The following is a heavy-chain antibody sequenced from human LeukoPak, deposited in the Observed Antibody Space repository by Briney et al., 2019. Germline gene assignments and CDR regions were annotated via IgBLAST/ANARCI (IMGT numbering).Heavy chain of an antibody. Sequence: SETLSLTCAVYGGSFSGYYWSWIRQPPGKGLEWIGEINHSGSTNYNPSLKSRVTISVDTSKNQFSLKLSSVTAADTAVYYCARRPRTYYYGSGSYYNPTIYYYYGMDVWGQGATVTVSS. V-gene: IGHV4-34*01. CDR1: GGSFSGYY. D-gene: IGHD3-10*01. CDR3: ARRPRTYYYGSGSYYNPTIYYYYGMDV. J-gene: IGHJ6*02. CDR2: INHSGST.